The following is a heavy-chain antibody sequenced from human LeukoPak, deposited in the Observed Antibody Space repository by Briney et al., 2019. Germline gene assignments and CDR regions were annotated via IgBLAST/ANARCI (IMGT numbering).Heavy chain of an antibody. V-gene: IGHV4-39*01. D-gene: IGHD5-24*01. CDR2: IYYSGST. CDR1: GSSISSSSYY. Sequence: SATLSLTCAVAGSSISSSSYYWGWIRQPAGEGLAWIRSIYYSGSTYYNPSLKSRVTISVDTSKNQFSLKLSSVTAADTAVYYCARLKGRWLQSRAFDIWGQGTMVTVSS. CDR3: ARLKGRWLQSRAFDI. J-gene: IGHJ3*02.